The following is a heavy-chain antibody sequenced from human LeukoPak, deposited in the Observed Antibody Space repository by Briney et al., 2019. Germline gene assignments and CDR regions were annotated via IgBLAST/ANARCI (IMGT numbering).Heavy chain of an antibody. Sequence: SVTVSFTSSVGTFTIYGISWVRQAPGQGHGWMGGIIPIFGTANYAQKFQGRVTITTDESTSTAYMELSSLRSEDTAVYYCARDDYINSYYYYYYMDVWGKGTTVTVSS. CDR1: VGTFTIYG. V-gene: IGHV1-69*05. CDR3: ARDDYINSYYYYYYMDV. D-gene: IGHD4-11*01. CDR2: IIPIFGTA. J-gene: IGHJ6*03.